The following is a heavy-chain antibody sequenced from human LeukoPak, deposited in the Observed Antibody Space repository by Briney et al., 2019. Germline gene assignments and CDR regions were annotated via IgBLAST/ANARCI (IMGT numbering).Heavy chain of an antibody. V-gene: IGHV1-18*01. J-gene: IGHJ4*02. CDR1: GYTFATYG. CDR2: ISANTGKT. CDR3: AKFAGDRMDY. Sequence: ASVKVSCKASGYTFATYGFCWVRQAPGHGLEWMGWISANTGKTDYAQKFQGRVAMTTDTSTSTAYMELRSLRPNDTAVYFCAKFAGDRMDYWGQGTLVTVSS. D-gene: IGHD3-10*01.